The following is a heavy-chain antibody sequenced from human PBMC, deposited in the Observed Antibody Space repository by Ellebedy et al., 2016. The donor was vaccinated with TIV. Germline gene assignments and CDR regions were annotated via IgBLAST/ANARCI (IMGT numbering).Heavy chain of an antibody. D-gene: IGHD1-14*01. Sequence: GESLKISCVASGFTFSNYNMNWVRQSPGKGLEWVSSIRSTGSDKYYAESVKGRFTISRDNAQNTLFLQMNSLRVEDTAVYYCARWAYVNSWYHLDYWGQGTLVTVSS. CDR3: ARWAYVNSWYHLDY. CDR2: IRSTGSDK. J-gene: IGHJ4*02. CDR1: GFTFSNYN. V-gene: IGHV3-21*06.